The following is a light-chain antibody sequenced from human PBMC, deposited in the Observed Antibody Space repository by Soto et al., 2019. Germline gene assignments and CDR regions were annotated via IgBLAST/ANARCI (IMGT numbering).Light chain of an antibody. CDR2: DTS. Sequence: EFVLTQSPGTLSLSPGERATLSCRASQSLTNSFIAWYQQRPGQAPRLLIYDTSSRASGIPDRFSGSGSGTDFTLTISRLETEDFAVYYCQQRSNWPPITFGQGTRLENK. CDR1: QSLTNSF. CDR3: QQRSNWPPIT. J-gene: IGKJ5*01. V-gene: IGKV3D-20*02.